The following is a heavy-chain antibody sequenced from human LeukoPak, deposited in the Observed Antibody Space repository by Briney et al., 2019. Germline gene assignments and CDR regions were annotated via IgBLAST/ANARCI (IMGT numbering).Heavy chain of an antibody. CDR1: GGSISSSSYY. D-gene: IGHD6-13*01. V-gene: IGHV4-39*01. Sequence: SETLSLTCTVSGGSISSSSYYWGWIRQPPGKGLEWIGSIYYSGSTCHNPSLKSRVTISVDTSKNQFSLKLSSVTAADTAVYYCARRVAAAGINWFDPWGQGTLVTVSS. J-gene: IGHJ5*02. CDR2: IYYSGST. CDR3: ARRVAAAGINWFDP.